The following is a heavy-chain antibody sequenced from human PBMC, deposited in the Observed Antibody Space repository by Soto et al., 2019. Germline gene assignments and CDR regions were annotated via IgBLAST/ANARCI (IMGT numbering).Heavy chain of an antibody. J-gene: IGHJ4*02. V-gene: IGHV1-46*01. CDR3: ARHLAAGDY. CDR2: ITPSGGST. D-gene: IGHD6-13*01. CDR1: GYTFTSYY. Sequence: QVQLVQSGAEVKKPGASVKVSCKASGYTFTSYYMHWVRQAPGQGLAWMGIITPSGGSTKYAQTFQGRFTMTRDTSTSTVYMDLSSLRSEDTAVYSCARHLAAGDYWGQGTVVTVSS.